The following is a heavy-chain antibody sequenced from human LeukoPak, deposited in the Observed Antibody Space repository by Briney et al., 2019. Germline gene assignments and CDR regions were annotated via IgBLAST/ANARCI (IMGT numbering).Heavy chain of an antibody. CDR3: AREGKQWLATLDY. D-gene: IGHD6-19*01. CDR2: INPNTGGT. CDR1: GYTFTGYF. V-gene: IGHV1-2*02. J-gene: IGHJ4*02. Sequence: ASVKVSCKASGYTFTGYFVHWVRQAPGQGLQWMGWINPNTGGTNYAQKFQGRVTMTRDTSISTAYMELSRLRSDDTAVYYCAREGKQWLATLDYWGQGTLVTVSS.